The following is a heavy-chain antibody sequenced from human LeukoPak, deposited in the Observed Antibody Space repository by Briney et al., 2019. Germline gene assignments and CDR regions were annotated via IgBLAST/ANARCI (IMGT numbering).Heavy chain of an antibody. D-gene: IGHD1-26*01. CDR1: GGSMNNFF. J-gene: IGHJ3*02. CDR3: ARHTPNKGGDAFDI. Sequence: SETLSLTCTVSGGSMNNFFWIWIRRSPGKGLEWIGYIYYSGGPTYNPSLKSRAAMSVDTSKTQFSLQLKSVTVADTAVYYCARHTPNKGGDAFDIWGRGTMVTVSS. V-gene: IGHV4-59*08. CDR2: IYYSGGP.